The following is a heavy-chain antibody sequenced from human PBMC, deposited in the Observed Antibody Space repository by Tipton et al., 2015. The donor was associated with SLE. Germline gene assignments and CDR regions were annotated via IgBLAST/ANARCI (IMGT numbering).Heavy chain of an antibody. Sequence: TLSLTCTVSGGSISSSSYYWGWIRQPPGKGLEWIGSIYYSGSTYYNPSLKSRVTISVDTSKNQFSLKLSSVTAADTAVYYCARGGPNVGATKIDYWGQGTLVTVSS. J-gene: IGHJ4*02. D-gene: IGHD1-26*01. CDR3: ARGGPNVGATKIDY. V-gene: IGHV4-39*07. CDR1: GGSISSSSYY. CDR2: IYYSGST.